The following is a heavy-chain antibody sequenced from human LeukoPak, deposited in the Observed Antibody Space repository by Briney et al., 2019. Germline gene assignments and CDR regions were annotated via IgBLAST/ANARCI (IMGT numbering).Heavy chain of an antibody. CDR2: IAYTNTI. J-gene: IGHJ4*02. CDR1: GFTFSNSA. V-gene: IGHV3-48*01. Sequence: GGSLRLSCAASGFTFSNSAMSWVRQAPGKGLEWVAYIAYTNTIHYADSVRGRFAISRDNAKNSLYLQLNSLRAEDTAVYYCARDPHSLDYWGQGTRVTVSS. CDR3: ARDPHSLDY.